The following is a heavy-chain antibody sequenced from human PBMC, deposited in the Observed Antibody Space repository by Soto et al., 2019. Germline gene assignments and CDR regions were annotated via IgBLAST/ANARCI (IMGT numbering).Heavy chain of an antibody. Sequence: QVQLVQSGAEVKKPGASVMLSCKASGYSFTSYDINWVRQAAGQGLEWVGWINPNSGNTDYAQKFQGRVTMTRDTSITTDYMELSILRSEDTAVYYCARSPFSDYFSMDVWGKGTTVTVSS. D-gene: IGHD1-26*01. CDR1: GYSFTSYD. V-gene: IGHV1-8*01. CDR3: ARSPFSDYFSMDV. CDR2: INPNSGNT. J-gene: IGHJ6*03.